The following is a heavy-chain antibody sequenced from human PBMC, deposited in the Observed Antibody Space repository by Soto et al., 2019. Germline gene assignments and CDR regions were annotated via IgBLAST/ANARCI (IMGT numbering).Heavy chain of an antibody. CDR3: AGLYDFWSGIYYYYGMDV. D-gene: IGHD3-3*01. Sequence: QLQLQESGPGLVKPSETLSLTCTVSGGSISSSSYYWGWIRQPPGKGLEWIGSIYYSGSTYYNPSLKSRVTISVDTSKNQFSLKLSSVTAADTAVYYCAGLYDFWSGIYYYYGMDVWGQGTTVTVSS. CDR1: GGSISSSSYY. J-gene: IGHJ6*02. CDR2: IYYSGST. V-gene: IGHV4-39*01.